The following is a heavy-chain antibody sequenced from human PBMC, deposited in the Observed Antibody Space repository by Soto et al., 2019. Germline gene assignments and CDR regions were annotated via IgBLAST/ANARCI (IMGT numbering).Heavy chain of an antibody. CDR1: GNSISTTNW. J-gene: IGHJ4*02. Sequence: PSDTLSLTCVVSGNSISTTNWWSWVRHSPGKGLEWIGEIYHSGSTNYNPSLKSRVTISVDKSKNQFSLKLSSVTAADTAVYYCARDVGYHYDGSPSGQFDFWGQGTLVTVSS. CDR2: IYHSGST. V-gene: IGHV4-4*02. CDR3: ARDVGYHYDGSPSGQFDF. D-gene: IGHD3-22*01.